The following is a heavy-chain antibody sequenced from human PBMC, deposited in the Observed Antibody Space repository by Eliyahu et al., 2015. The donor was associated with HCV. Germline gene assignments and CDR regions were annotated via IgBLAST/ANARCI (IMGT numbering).Heavy chain of an antibody. CDR1: GFTFSSYA. CDR3: ATRDWVLHPGY. V-gene: IGHV3-23*01. J-gene: IGHJ4*02. Sequence: EVPLLESGGGLVXPGGSLRXSCGTSGFTFSSYAMSWVRQAPGKGLEWVSGISGSGDSTSYADSVKGRFTISRDNAKNTLYLQMNSLRGEDTAVYYCATRDWVLHPGYWGQGTLVTVSS. D-gene: IGHD1-26*01. CDR2: ISGSGDST.